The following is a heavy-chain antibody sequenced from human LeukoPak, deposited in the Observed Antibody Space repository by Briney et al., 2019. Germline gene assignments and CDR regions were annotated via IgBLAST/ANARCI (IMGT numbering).Heavy chain of an antibody. J-gene: IGHJ4*02. CDR3: ARVLDDSSGYYFRLIDY. V-gene: IGHV1-69*01. D-gene: IGHD3-22*01. CDR2: IIPIFGTA. Sequence: GASVTVSCKASGGTFSSYAISWVRQAPGQGLEWMGGIIPIFGTANYAQKFQGRVTITADESTSTAYMELSSLRSVDTAVYYCARVLDDSSGYYFRLIDYWGQGTLVTVSS. CDR1: GGTFSSYA.